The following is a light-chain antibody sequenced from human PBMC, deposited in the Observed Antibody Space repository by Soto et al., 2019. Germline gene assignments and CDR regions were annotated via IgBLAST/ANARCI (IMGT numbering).Light chain of an antibody. CDR2: DAS. Sequence: EIVLTQSPGTLSLSVGERVTLSCRASQSVSSYLAWYQQTPGQAPRLLIYDASNRATGIPARFSGSGSGTDFTLTISSLEPEDFAVYYCQQRSNWPPTFGQGTKVDIK. CDR1: QSVSSY. V-gene: IGKV3-11*01. J-gene: IGKJ1*01. CDR3: QQRSNWPPT.